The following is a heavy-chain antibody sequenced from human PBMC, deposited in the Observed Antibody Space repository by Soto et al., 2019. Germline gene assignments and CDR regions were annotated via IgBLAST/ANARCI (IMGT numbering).Heavy chain of an antibody. J-gene: IGHJ5*02. CDR2: ISYDGSNK. Sequence: GGSLRLACAASGFTFSSYGMHWVRQAPGKGLEWVAAISYDGSNKYYADSVKGRFTISRDNSKNTLYLQMNSLRAEDTAVYYCAKQGKYYDILTGYSWFDPWGQGTLVTAPQ. D-gene: IGHD3-9*01. CDR1: GFTFSSYG. CDR3: AKQGKYYDILTGYSWFDP. V-gene: IGHV3-30*18.